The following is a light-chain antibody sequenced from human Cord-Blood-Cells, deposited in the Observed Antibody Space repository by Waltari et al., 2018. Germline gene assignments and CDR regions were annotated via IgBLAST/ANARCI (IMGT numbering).Light chain of an antibody. J-gene: IGKJ4*01. CDR3: QQRSNWPPLT. CDR1: HRGSSH. V-gene: IGKV3-11*01. Sequence: IVLTQSPATLSLSPGARATLSCSASHRGSSHLAWYQQKPCQAPRLLIYDASNRATGIPARFSGSGSGTDFTLTISSLEPEDFAVYYCQQRSNWPPLTFGGGTKVEIK. CDR2: DAS.